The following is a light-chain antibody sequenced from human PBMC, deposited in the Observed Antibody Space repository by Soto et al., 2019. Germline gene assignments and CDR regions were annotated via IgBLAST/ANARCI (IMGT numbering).Light chain of an antibody. Sequence: QSALTQPASVSGSPGQSITISCTGTSSDVGGYNYVSWYQQHPGKAPKLMIYEVSNRPSGVSNRFSGSKSGNTASLTISGLQAEDEADYYCSSYTSSSTLAVVFGGGTTLTVL. CDR3: SSYTSSSTLAVV. J-gene: IGLJ2*01. V-gene: IGLV2-14*01. CDR1: SSDVGGYNY. CDR2: EVS.